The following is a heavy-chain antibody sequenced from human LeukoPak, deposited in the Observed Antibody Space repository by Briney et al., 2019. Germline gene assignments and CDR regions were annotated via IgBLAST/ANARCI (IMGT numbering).Heavy chain of an antibody. D-gene: IGHD6-19*01. Sequence: PGGSLRLSCAASGFTFSSYGMHWVRQAPGKGLEWVAFIRYDGSNKYYADSVKGRFTISRDNSKNTLYLQMNSLRAEDTAVYYCAKANSVAGTMDYWGQGTLVTVSS. CDR1: GFTFSSYG. CDR2: IRYDGSNK. V-gene: IGHV3-30*02. J-gene: IGHJ4*02. CDR3: AKANSVAGTMDY.